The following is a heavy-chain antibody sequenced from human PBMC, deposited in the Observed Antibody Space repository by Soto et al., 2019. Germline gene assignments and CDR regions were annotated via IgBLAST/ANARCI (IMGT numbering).Heavy chain of an antibody. D-gene: IGHD1-1*01. CDR2: IWSDGNNR. V-gene: IGHV3-33*08. CDR1: GFIFSEYW. CDR3: VRGDNWNDEASDY. J-gene: IGHJ4*02. Sequence: GGSLRLSCVGSGFIFSEYWMSWVRQAPGKGLEWVAVIWSDGNNRYYADSVKGRFTISRDNSKNTVYLQMNSLRAEDTAVYYCVRGDNWNDEASDYWGQGTLVTVSS.